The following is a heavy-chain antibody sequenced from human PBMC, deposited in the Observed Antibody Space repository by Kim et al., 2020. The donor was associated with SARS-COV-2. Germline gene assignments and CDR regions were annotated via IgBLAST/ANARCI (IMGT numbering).Heavy chain of an antibody. CDR2: AYPSDSHV. CDR1: GYTFSDYW. J-gene: IGHJ4*02. V-gene: IGHV5-51*01. CDR3: ARHRRGQIPDF. Sequence: GESLKISCKASGYTFSDYWIGWVRQMPGKGLEWMGFAYPSDSHVRYSPSFQGQVSFAVDKSVNTATLKWRTLKASDTAVYYCARHRRGQIPDFWGRGTLVIVS.